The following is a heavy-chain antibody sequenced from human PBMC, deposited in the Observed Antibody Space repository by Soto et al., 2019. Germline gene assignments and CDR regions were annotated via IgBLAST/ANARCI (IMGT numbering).Heavy chain of an antibody. CDR3: ARRLYDLLTGYYKPNYYYGMDV. D-gene: IGHD3-9*01. J-gene: IGHJ6*02. V-gene: IGHV1-18*01. Sequence: GASVKVSCKASGYTFTSYGINWVRQAPGQGLEWMGWISAYNGDTNYAQNIQGRVTMTTDTSTNTAYMELRSLRSDDTAMYYCARRLYDLLTGYYKPNYYYGMDVWGQGTTVTVSS. CDR1: GYTFTSYG. CDR2: ISAYNGDT.